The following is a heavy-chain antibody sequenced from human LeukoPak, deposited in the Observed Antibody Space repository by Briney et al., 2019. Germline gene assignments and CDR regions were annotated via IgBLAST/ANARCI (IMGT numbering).Heavy chain of an antibody. CDR1: GGSITSSSYY. V-gene: IGHV4-39*07. J-gene: IGHJ4*02. Sequence: SETLSLTCSVSGGSITSSSYYWGWIRQPPEKGLEWIGSIYYSGSTYYNPSLKSRVTISVDTSKNQFSLKLSSVTAADTAVYYCARALYDSSGRYSRGFGYWGQGTLVTVSS. CDR3: ARALYDSSGRYSRGFGY. D-gene: IGHD3-22*01. CDR2: IYYSGST.